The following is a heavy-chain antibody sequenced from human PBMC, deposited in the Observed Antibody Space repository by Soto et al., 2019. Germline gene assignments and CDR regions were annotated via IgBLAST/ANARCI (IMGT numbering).Heavy chain of an antibody. D-gene: IGHD6-13*01. CDR1: GFTFSSYA. CDR2: ISGSGIST. V-gene: IGHV3-23*01. J-gene: IGHJ4*02. CDR3: AKEHHYSSSWSEFDY. Sequence: EVQLLESGGGLVQPGGSLRLSCAASGFTFSSYAMSWVRQAPGKGLEWVSAISGSGISTSYADSVKGRFTISRDNSKNTLYLQMNSLRAEDTAVYYCAKEHHYSSSWSEFDYWGQGTLVTVSS.